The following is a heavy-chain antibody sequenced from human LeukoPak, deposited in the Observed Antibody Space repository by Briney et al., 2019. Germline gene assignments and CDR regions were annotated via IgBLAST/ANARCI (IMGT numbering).Heavy chain of an antibody. CDR2: MNPNSGNT. J-gene: IGHJ4*02. V-gene: IGHV1-8*03. CDR3: ARGGDYYGSGSYYTGLDY. CDR1: GYTFTSYD. D-gene: IGHD3-10*01. Sequence: ASVKVSCKASGYTFTSYDINWVRQAPGQGLEWMGWMNPNSGNTGYAQKFQGRVTITRNTSISTAYMELSSLRSEDTAVYYCARGGDYYGSGSYYTGLDYWGQGTLVTVSS.